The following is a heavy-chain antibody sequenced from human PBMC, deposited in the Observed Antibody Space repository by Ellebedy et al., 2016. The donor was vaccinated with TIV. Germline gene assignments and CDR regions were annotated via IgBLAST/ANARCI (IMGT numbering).Heavy chain of an antibody. CDR2: INHSGST. Sequence: SETLSLXXAVYGGSFSGYYWSWIRRPPGKGLEWIGEINHSGSTNYNPSLKSRVTISVDTSKNQFSLKLSSVTAADTAVYYCARGRVQRYYYYYMDVWGKGTTVTVSS. V-gene: IGHV4-34*01. CDR3: ARGRVQRYYYYYMDV. J-gene: IGHJ6*03. CDR1: GGSFSGYY.